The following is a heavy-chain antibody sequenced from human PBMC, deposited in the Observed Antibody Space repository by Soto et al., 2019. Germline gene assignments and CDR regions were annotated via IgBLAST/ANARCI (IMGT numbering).Heavy chain of an antibody. CDR1: GYSFTSYW. CDR3: ARHAYYGSGSYSPDYYYGMDV. Sequence: PGESLKISCKGSGYSFTSYWIDWVSQMPGKGLEWMGIIYPGDSDTRYSPSFQGQVTISADKSISTAYLQWSSLKASDTAMYYCARHAYYGSGSYSPDYYYGMDVWGQGTTVTVSS. CDR2: IYPGDSDT. V-gene: IGHV5-51*01. J-gene: IGHJ6*02. D-gene: IGHD3-10*01.